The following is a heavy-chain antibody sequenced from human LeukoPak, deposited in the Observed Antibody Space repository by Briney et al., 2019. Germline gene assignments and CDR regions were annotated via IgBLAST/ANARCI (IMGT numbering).Heavy chain of an antibody. J-gene: IGHJ6*03. D-gene: IGHD3-3*01. Sequence: PGGSLRLSCAASGFIFSSYWMSWVRQAPGKGLEWVANIRQDGSEMYYLDSVKGRFTISRDNAKNSLYLQMNSLRAEDTAVYYCARNRDFWSGPPGYMDVWGKGTTVTVSS. CDR2: IRQDGSEM. CDR1: GFIFSSYW. V-gene: IGHV3-7*01. CDR3: ARNRDFWSGPPGYMDV.